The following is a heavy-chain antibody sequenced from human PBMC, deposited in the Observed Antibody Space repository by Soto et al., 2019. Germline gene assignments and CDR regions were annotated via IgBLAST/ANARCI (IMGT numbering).Heavy chain of an antibody. V-gene: IGHV4-34*01. Sequence: KPSETLSLTCAVYCGSVNGYYRNCIRQPPGKGLEWIGEINHTGGTRYNPSLKSRVTMSVDTSKNQFSLRLSSVTAADTAIYYCATRITVFGLLIPPFEPWGQGTQVTV. CDR1: CGSVNGYY. D-gene: IGHD3-3*01. CDR3: ATRITVFGLLIPPFEP. CDR2: INHTGGT. J-gene: IGHJ5*02.